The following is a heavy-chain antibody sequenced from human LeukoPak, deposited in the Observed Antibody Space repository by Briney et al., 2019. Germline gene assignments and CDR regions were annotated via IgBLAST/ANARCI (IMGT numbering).Heavy chain of an antibody. Sequence: GGSLRLSCAASGFTFDSYSMNWVRQAPGKGLEWVSSISGGSRYMFYADSVKGRFTISRDNAKNPLYLHMHSLTAEATAVYYCPRDSRHHRFLYSDWSDPWGQGTLVTVSS. J-gene: IGHJ5*02. CDR3: PRDSRHHRFLYSDWSDP. V-gene: IGHV3-21*06. CDR1: GFTFDSYS. D-gene: IGHD3-10*02. CDR2: ISGGSRYM.